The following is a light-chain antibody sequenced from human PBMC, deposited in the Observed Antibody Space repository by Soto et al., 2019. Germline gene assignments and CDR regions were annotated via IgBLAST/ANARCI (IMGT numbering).Light chain of an antibody. CDR1: QSISAW. J-gene: IGKJ4*01. CDR3: QQYNSTPLT. V-gene: IGKV1-5*03. CDR2: KAS. Sequence: DIQMTQSPSTLSASVGDRVIITCRASQSISAWLAWYQQKPGKAPKLLLYKASNLESGVPSRFSGSGSGTEFTLIISGLQPDDFASYYCQQYNSTPLTFGGGTKVEIK.